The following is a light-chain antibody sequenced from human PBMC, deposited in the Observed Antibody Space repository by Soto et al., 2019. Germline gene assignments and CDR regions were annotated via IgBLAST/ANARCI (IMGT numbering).Light chain of an antibody. CDR1: SSDFETYNV. CDR2: EVN. V-gene: IGLV2-23*02. CDR3: CSSGGSPTYV. J-gene: IGLJ1*01. Sequence: QSALTQPASVSGSPGQSITISCTGTSSDFETYNVVSWYQHHPGKAPKLMIFEVNKRPSGVSNRFSGSKSGNTASLTISGLKVEDEADYYCCSSGGSPTYVFGTGTKVTVL.